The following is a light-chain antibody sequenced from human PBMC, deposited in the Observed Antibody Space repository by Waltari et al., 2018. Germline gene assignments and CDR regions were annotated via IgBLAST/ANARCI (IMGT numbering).Light chain of an antibody. V-gene: IGKV3-11*01. CDR3: QQRFTWPPFT. Sequence: IVVTRSPAALSLSPGERATLSCRASQTISTYLAWYQQKPGQAPRLLIYDASKRAPAIPVRFSGSGYGTDFTLTINSLEPEDFAVYYCQQRFTWPPFTFGGGTKIEIK. J-gene: IGKJ4*01. CDR2: DAS. CDR1: QTISTY.